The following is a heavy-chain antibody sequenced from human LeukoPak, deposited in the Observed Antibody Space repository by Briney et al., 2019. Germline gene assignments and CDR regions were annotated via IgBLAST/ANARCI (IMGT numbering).Heavy chain of an antibody. J-gene: IGHJ4*02. D-gene: IGHD3-10*01. CDR2: ITSGGGFK. CDR1: GFPFSDFH. Sequence: GGSLRLSCVGAGFPFSDFHMSWIRQAPGKGLEWVSYITSGGGFKYYADSVKGRFSISRDDSKNSVFLQMNSLRVEDTAVYYCARVRPGSSGTYYRTSWGQGTLVTVSS. CDR3: ARVRPGSSGTYYRTS. V-gene: IGHV3-11*04.